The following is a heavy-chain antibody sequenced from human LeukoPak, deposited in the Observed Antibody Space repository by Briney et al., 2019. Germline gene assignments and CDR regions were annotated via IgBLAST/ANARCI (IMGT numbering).Heavy chain of an antibody. V-gene: IGHV4-59*01. CDR3: AREWNYYDSSGYHGDAFDI. J-gene: IGHJ3*02. D-gene: IGHD3-22*01. CDR1: GGSISSYY. Sequence: PSETLSLTCTVSGGSISSYYWSWIRQPPGKGLEWIGYIYYSGSTNYNPSLKSRVTISVDTSKSQFSLKLSSVTAADTAVYYCAREWNYYDSSGYHGDAFDIWGQGTMVTVSS. CDR2: IYYSGST.